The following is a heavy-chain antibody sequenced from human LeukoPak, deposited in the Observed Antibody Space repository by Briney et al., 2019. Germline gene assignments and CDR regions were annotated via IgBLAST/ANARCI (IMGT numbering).Heavy chain of an antibody. CDR3: ARDWNPEYYFDY. J-gene: IGHJ4*02. V-gene: IGHV3-30*04. CDR2: ISYDGSNK. CDR1: GFTFSSYA. D-gene: IGHD1-1*01. Sequence: PGRSLRLSCAASGFTFSSYAMHWVRQAPGKGLEWVAVISYDGSNKYYADPVKGRFTISRDNSKNTLYLQMNSLRAEDTAVYYCARDWNPEYYFDYWGQGTLVTVSS.